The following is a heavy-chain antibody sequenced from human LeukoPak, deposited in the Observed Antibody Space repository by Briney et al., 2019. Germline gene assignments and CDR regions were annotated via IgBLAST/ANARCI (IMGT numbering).Heavy chain of an antibody. V-gene: IGHV1-2*06. Sequence: ASVKVSCKASGYTFTGYYMHWVRQAPGQGLEWMGRINPNSGGTNYAQKFQGRVTMTRDTSISTAYMELSRLGSDDTAVYYCARAVLAHGVVATKDYWGQGTLVTVSS. CDR2: INPNSGGT. CDR3: ARAVLAHGVVATKDY. CDR1: GYTFTGYY. D-gene: IGHD5-12*01. J-gene: IGHJ4*02.